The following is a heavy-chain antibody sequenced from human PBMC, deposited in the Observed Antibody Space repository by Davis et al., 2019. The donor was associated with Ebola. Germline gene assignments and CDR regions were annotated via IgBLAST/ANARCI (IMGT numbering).Heavy chain of an antibody. V-gene: IGHV3-30*02. CDR2: IRYDGSNK. CDR3: VRGDYAYFDN. CDR1: GFRFATYT. Sequence: GESLKISCAASGFRFATYTMNWVRQAPGKGLEWVAFIRYDGSNKYYVDPVKGRFTISRDTSKNTVYLQMNSLRVEDTAIYFCVRGDYAYFDNWGQGTLVTVSS. J-gene: IGHJ4*02. D-gene: IGHD4-17*01.